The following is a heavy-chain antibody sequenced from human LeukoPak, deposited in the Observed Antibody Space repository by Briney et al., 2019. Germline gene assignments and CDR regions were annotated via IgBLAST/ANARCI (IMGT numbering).Heavy chain of an antibody. Sequence: GGSLRLSCAASGFTFDDYGMSWVRHAPGKGLEWVSGINWNGGSTVYVDSVKGRFTISRDNAKSSLYLQMNSLRAEDTALYYCARGIDDGDNWFDSWGQGTLVTVSS. J-gene: IGHJ5*01. CDR3: ARGIDDGDNWFDS. V-gene: IGHV3-20*04. D-gene: IGHD1-1*01. CDR2: INWNGGST. CDR1: GFTFDDYG.